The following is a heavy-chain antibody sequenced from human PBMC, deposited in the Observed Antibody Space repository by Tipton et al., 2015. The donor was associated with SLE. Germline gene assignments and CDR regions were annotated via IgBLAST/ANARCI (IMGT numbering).Heavy chain of an antibody. CDR1: GFTFSSYT. D-gene: IGHD2-21*01. Sequence: SLRLSCAASGFTFSSYTINWVRQAPGKGLEHVSGISSNGGGTYYADSVKGRFTISRDNSKNTLYLHMNSLRTEDTAVYYCASSLLLNYFDYWGQGTLVTVSS. V-gene: IGHV3-64*04. CDR2: ISSNGGGT. J-gene: IGHJ4*02. CDR3: ASSLLLNYFDY.